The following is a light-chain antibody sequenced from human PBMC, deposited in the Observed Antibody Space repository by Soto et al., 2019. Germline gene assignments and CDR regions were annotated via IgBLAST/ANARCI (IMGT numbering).Light chain of an antibody. CDR1: QSVSNN. CDR2: GAS. J-gene: IGKJ1*01. V-gene: IGKV3-15*01. Sequence: EIVMTQSPATLSVSPGERATLSCRASQSVSNNLAWYQKKPGQAPRLLIYGASTRATGIPARFSGSGSGTEFTHTISSLQSEDFAFYYCPQYNNWWKFGQGTRVDIK. CDR3: PQYNNWWK.